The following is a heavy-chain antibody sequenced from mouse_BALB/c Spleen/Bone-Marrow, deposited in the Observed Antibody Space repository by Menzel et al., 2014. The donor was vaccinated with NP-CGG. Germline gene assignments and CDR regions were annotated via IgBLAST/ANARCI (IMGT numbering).Heavy chain of an antibody. CDR2: INPASSTI. Sequence: EVKLVESGGGLVQPGGSLKLSCAASGFDFXSYWMTWVRQAPGKGLEWIGEINPASSTINYTPSLKDKFIISRDNAKNTLYLQMSKVRSEDTALYYCAKNYYYGYVAYWGQGTLVTVSA. D-gene: IGHD1-2*01. CDR1: GFDFXSYW. J-gene: IGHJ3*01. CDR3: AKNYYYGYVAY. V-gene: IGHV4-1*02.